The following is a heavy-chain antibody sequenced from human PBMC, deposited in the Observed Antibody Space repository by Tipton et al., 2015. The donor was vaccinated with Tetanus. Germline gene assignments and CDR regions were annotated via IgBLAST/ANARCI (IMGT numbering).Heavy chain of an antibody. V-gene: IGHV3-33*01. CDR1: GFSFSNYG. CDR3: AREMGSGGFDY. Sequence: RSLRLSCAASGFSFSNYGMHWVRQAPGKGLEWVGIMFYDGSAKYYADSVKGRFTISRDNSKNTLYLQMNSLRAEDTAAYYCAREMGSGGFDYWGQGILVTVSS. D-gene: IGHD4-23*01. J-gene: IGHJ4*02. CDR2: MFYDGSAK.